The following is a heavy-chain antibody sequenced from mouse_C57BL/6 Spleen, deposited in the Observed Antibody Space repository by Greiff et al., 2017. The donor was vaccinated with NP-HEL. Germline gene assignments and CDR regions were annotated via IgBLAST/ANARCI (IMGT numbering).Heavy chain of an antibody. CDR2: IHPGSGST. J-gene: IGHJ1*03. V-gene: IGHV1-55*01. CDR1: GYTFTSYW. Sequence: VQLQQPGAELVKPGASVKMSCKASGYTFTSYWITWVKQRPGQGLEWIGDIHPGSGSTNYNEKFKSKASLTVDTSSSTAYMQLSSLTSEDSAVYYCARGGYTTVVNWYFDVWGTGTTVTVSS. CDR3: ARGGYTTVVNWYFDV. D-gene: IGHD1-1*01.